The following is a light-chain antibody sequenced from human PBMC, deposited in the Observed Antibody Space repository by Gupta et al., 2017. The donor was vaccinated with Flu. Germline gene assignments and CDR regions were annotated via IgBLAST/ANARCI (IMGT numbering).Light chain of an antibody. CDR2: KAS. CDR1: QTINSW. V-gene: IGKV1-5*03. Sequence: DIQMTQSPSTQSASVGDRVTITCRASQTINSWLAGYQQKPGKAPQLLISKASTLESAIPSRFSGSGSGTAFTLTITSLQPDDFATYYCQQYHSCPWTFGQGTXVEI. CDR3: QQYHSCPWT. J-gene: IGKJ1*01.